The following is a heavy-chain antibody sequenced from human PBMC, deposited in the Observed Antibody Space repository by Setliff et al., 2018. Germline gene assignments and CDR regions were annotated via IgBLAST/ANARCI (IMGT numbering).Heavy chain of an antibody. CDR2: VDHSGST. CDR3: ARLSWDGLRFDP. CDR1: GGFTSSFY. Sequence: PSETLSLTCTISGGFTSSFYWSWIRQAPGKGLEWIGYVDHSGSTNFSPSLKSRGTISVDTSRNQFSLKLRSVTAADTAVYYCARLSWDGLRFDPWGQGILVTVS. D-gene: IGHD3-10*01. J-gene: IGHJ5*02. V-gene: IGHV4-59*01.